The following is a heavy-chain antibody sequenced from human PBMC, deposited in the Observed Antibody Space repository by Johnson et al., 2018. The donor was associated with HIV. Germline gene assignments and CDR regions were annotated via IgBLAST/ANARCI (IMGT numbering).Heavy chain of an antibody. Sequence: HVQLVESGGGLVKPGGSLRLSCAASGFTFSDYYMSWIRQAPGKGLEWVSYIRGSGSTIYYADSVKGRFTISRDNAKNSLYLQMNSLRAEDTAVYYCARNGLVPAAKGVAFDIWGQGTMVTGSS. D-gene: IGHD2-2*01. J-gene: IGHJ3*02. V-gene: IGHV3-11*04. CDR1: GFTFSDYY. CDR2: IRGSGSTI. CDR3: ARNGLVPAAKGVAFDI.